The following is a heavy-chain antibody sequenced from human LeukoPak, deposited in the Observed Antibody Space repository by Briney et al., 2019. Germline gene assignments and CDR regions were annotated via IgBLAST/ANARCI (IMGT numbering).Heavy chain of an antibody. V-gene: IGHV4-34*01. CDR3: ARQKPSTFRQYGRGRPFDY. D-gene: IGHD2-15*01. J-gene: IGHJ4*02. CDR2: IN. CDR1: DGSLSGSY. Sequence: SETLSLTCGVSDGSLSGSYWTWIRQAPGKGLEWIGDINYDPSLKSRVTISVDTSTNQFSLRLTSVTAADTAVYYCARQKPSTFRQYGRGRPFDYWGQGTLVTVSS.